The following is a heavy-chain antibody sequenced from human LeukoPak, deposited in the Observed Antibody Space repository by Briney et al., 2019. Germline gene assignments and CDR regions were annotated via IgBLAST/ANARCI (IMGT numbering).Heavy chain of an antibody. CDR1: GYTFTGYY. J-gene: IGHJ4*02. D-gene: IGHD3-10*01. CDR3: ARVPYGSGSRYYFDY. V-gene: IGHV1-2*02. Sequence: ASVKVSCKASGYTFTGYYIHWVRQAPGQGLEWMGWINPNSGGTNYAQKFQGRVTMTRDTSISTAYMELSRLRSDDTAVYYCARVPYGSGSRYYFDYWGQGTLVTVSS. CDR2: INPNSGGT.